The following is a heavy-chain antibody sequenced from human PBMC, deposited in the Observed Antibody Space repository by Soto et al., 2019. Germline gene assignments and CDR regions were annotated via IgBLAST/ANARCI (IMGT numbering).Heavy chain of an antibody. CDR3: ASERYYYDSRSYGMDV. D-gene: IGHD3-22*01. J-gene: IGHJ6*02. Sequence: SETLSLTCTVSGGSISSGDYYWSWIRQPPGKGLEWIGYIYYSGSTYYNPSLKSRVTISVDTSKNQFSLKLSSVTAADTAVYYCASERYYYDSRSYGMDVWGQGTTVT. CDR1: GGSISSGDYY. CDR2: IYYSGST. V-gene: IGHV4-30-4*01.